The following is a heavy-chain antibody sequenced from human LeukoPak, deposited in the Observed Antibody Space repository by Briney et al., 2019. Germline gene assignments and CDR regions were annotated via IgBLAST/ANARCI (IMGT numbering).Heavy chain of an antibody. Sequence: GGSLRLSCAASGFTFSSYAMSWVRQAPGKGLEWVSAISGSGGSTYYADSVKGRFTISRDNSKNTLYLQMNSLRAEDTAVYYCAKDRSSGWLGLDVFDIWGQGTMVTVSS. J-gene: IGHJ3*02. CDR1: GFTFSSYA. D-gene: IGHD6-19*01. V-gene: IGHV3-23*01. CDR2: ISGSGGST. CDR3: AKDRSSGWLGLDVFDI.